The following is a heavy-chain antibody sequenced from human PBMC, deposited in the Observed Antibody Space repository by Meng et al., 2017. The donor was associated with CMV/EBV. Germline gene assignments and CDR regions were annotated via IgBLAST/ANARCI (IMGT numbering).Heavy chain of an antibody. CDR2: IIPILGIA. J-gene: IGHJ5*02. CDR1: GGTFISYA. CDR3: AKDSGGIITIFGVANPTGGFDP. D-gene: IGHD3-3*01. V-gene: IGHV1-69*10. Sequence: SVKVSCKASGGTFISYAISWVRQAPGQGLEWMGGIIPILGIANYAQKFQGRVTITADKSTSTAYMELSSLRSEDTAVYYCAKDSGGIITIFGVANPTGGFDPWGQGTLVTVSS.